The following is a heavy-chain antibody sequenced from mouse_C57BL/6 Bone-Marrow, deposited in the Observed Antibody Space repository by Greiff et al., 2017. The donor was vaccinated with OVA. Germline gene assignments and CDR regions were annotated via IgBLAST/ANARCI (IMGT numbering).Heavy chain of an antibody. CDR1: GYAFSSSW. CDR3: ARSYYYGSHDV. J-gene: IGHJ1*03. V-gene: IGHV1-82*01. D-gene: IGHD1-1*01. CDR2: IYPGDGDT. Sequence: VKVVESGPELVKPGASVKISCKASGYAFSSSWMNWVKQRPGKGLEWIGRIYPGDGDTNYNGKFKGKATLTADKSSSTAYMQLSSLTSEDSAVYFCARSYYYGSHDVWGTGTTVTVSS.